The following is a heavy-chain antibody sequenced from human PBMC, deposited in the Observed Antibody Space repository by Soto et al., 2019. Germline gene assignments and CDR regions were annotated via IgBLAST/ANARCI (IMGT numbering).Heavy chain of an antibody. Sequence: GGSLRLSCAASGFTFSSYGMHWVRQAPGKGLEWVAVIWYDGSNKYYADSVKGRFTISRDNSKNTLYLQMNSLRAEDTAVYYCARDMRGGSTVTRDAFDIWGQGTMVTVSS. J-gene: IGHJ3*02. CDR1: GFTFSSYG. D-gene: IGHD4-17*01. CDR2: IWYDGSNK. CDR3: ARDMRGGSTVTRDAFDI. V-gene: IGHV3-33*01.